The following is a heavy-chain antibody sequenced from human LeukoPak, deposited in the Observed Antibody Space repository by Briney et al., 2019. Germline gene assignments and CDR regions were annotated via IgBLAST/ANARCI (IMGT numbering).Heavy chain of an antibody. J-gene: IGHJ5*02. Sequence: GESLKISCKGSGYSFTSYWIGWVRQMPGKGLEWMGIIYPGDSDTRYSPSFQGQVTISADKSISIAYLQWSSLKASDTAMYYCARGNPFWSGYVGGWFDPWGQGTLVTVSS. D-gene: IGHD3-3*01. CDR2: IYPGDSDT. CDR3: ARGNPFWSGYVGGWFDP. V-gene: IGHV5-51*01. CDR1: GYSFTSYW.